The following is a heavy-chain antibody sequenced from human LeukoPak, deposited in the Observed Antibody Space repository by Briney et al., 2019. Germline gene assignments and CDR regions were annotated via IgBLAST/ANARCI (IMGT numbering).Heavy chain of an antibody. CDR3: ARGDYDFWSGTWRFDT. CDR1: GEPISSYY. Sequence: SETLSLTCLVSGEPISSYYWSWIRQAPGRGPEYIGNVYYNGNTNYNPSLKSRVAISVDASKNQFSLKVDSVTTADTAVYYCARGDYDFWSGTWRFDTWGQGTLVTVSS. D-gene: IGHD3-3*01. J-gene: IGHJ4*02. V-gene: IGHV4-59*01. CDR2: VYYNGNT.